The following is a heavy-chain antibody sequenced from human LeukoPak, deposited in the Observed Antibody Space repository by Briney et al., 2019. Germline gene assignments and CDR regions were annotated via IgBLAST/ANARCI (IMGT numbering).Heavy chain of an antibody. CDR2: ISSSSSYI. Sequence: GGSLRLSRAASGFTFSSHSMSWVRQAPGKRLEWVSSISSSSSYIYYADSVKGRFPISSDNAKNSLYLQMNSLRAEDTAVCYCARGGPTPDYWGQGTLVTVSS. D-gene: IGHD3-16*01. CDR1: GFTFSSHS. V-gene: IGHV3-21*01. J-gene: IGHJ4*02. CDR3: ARGGPTPDY.